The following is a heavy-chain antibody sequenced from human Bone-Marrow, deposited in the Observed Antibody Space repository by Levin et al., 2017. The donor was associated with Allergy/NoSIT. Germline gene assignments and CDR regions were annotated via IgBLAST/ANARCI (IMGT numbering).Heavy chain of an antibody. V-gene: IGHV3-21*01. Sequence: GGSLRLSCAASGFTFSSYSMNWVRQAPGKGLEWVSSISSSSSYIYYADSVKGRFTISRDNAKNSLYLQMNSLRAEDTAVYYGAAVRDCSRTSCYEEDYWGQGTLVTVSS. CDR1: GFTFSSYS. CDR3: AAVRDCSRTSCYEEDY. J-gene: IGHJ4*02. CDR2: ISSSSSYI. D-gene: IGHD2-2*01.